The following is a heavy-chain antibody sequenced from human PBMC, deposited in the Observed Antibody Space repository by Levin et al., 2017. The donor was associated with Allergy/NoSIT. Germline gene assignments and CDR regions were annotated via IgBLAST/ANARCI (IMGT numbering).Heavy chain of an antibody. V-gene: IGHV3-23*01. CDR1: GFTFTSHA. CDR3: ASWNYVDY. J-gene: IGHJ4*02. Sequence: GGSLRLSCAASGFTFTSHAMSWVRQAPGKGLEWVSRISDSGGSTDYADSVKGRFTISRDNSKNTLFLQMNSLRAEDTAVYYCASWNYVDYWGQGAMVTVSS. D-gene: IGHD1-1*01. CDR2: ISDSGGST.